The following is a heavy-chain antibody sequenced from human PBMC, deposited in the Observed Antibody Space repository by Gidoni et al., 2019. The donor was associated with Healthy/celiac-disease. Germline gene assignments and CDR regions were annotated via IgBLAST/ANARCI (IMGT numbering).Heavy chain of an antibody. J-gene: IGHJ4*02. CDR3: TTGAGRAY. CDR2: IKSQTDGGTT. Sequence: EVQLVESGGGLVKPGGSIRLSGAACGFAFSNAWMSWVRQAPGKGLEWVGRIKSQTDGGTTDYAAPVKGRFTISSDDSKNTLYLQMNSLKTEDTAVYYCTTGAGRAYWGQGPLVTVSS. D-gene: IGHD3-10*01. CDR1: GFAFSNAW. V-gene: IGHV3-15*01.